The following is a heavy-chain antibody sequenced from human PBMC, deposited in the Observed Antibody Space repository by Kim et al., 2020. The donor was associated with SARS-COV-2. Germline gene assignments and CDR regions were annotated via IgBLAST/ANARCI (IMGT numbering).Heavy chain of an antibody. CDR2: IFDSGST. Sequence: SETLSLTCTVSGGYLTDYYWSWIRQSPGKGLEWIGYIFDSGSTKYNPSLKSRATLSIDTSRNQFSLKLTSVTAADPAVYYCARVPAGVFRWFDPWGRGIQVTVSS. V-gene: IGHV4-59*13. CDR1: GGYLTDYY. CDR3: ARVPAGVFRWFDP. J-gene: IGHJ5*02. D-gene: IGHD3-10*01.